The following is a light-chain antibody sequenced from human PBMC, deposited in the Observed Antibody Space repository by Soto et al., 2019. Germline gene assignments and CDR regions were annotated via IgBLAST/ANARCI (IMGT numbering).Light chain of an antibody. CDR3: ATWDDSLSGYV. V-gene: IGLV1-47*02. CDR2: YNS. Sequence: QSVLTQPPSASGTPGQGVTISCSGSSSSIGSNSVYWYQHLPGTAPQLLIYYNSQRPSGVPDRFSGSKSGTSASLAISGLRSEDEADYYCATWDDSLSGYVFGTGTKVTVL. J-gene: IGLJ1*01. CDR1: SSSIGSNS.